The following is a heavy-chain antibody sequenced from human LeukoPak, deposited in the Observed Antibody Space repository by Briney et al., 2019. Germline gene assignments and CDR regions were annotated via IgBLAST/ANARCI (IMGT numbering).Heavy chain of an antibody. CDR3: ARAHCSGGSCYSIRFDP. CDR2: IYHSGST. D-gene: IGHD2-15*01. Sequence: SETLSLTCAVSGGSISSGGYSWRWIRQPPGKGLEWIGYIYHSGSTYYNPSLKSRVTISVDRSKNQFSLKLSSVTAADTAVYYCARAHCSGGSCYSIRFDPRGQGTLVIVSS. V-gene: IGHV4-30-2*01. J-gene: IGHJ5*02. CDR1: GGSISSGGYS.